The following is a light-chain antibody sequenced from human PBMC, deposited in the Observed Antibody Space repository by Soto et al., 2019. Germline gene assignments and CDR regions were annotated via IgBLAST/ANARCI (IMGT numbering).Light chain of an antibody. J-gene: IGKJ1*01. CDR3: LQDINYPWT. CDR2: DAS. CDR1: QNINNY. V-gene: IGKV1-33*01. Sequence: DIQMTQSPSSLSASVGDRVTITCQASQNINNYLNWYQQKPGRAPKLLIYDASNLEAGVPSRFRGSGSGTDFTLAISSLQPEDSATYYCLQDINYPWTFGQGTKVDI.